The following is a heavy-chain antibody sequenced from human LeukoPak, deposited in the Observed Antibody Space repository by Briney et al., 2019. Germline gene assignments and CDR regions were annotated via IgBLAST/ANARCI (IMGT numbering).Heavy chain of an antibody. D-gene: IGHD3-22*01. CDR2: IYHSGST. V-gene: IGHV4-30-2*01. CDR1: GGSISSGGYS. Sequence: SETLSLTCAVSGGSISSGGYSWSWIRPPPGKGLGWIGYIYHSGSTYYNPSLKSRVTISVDRSKNQFSLKLSSVTAADTAVYYCARVGSYDSSGYQYNWFDPWGQGTLVTVSS. J-gene: IGHJ5*02. CDR3: ARVGSYDSSGYQYNWFDP.